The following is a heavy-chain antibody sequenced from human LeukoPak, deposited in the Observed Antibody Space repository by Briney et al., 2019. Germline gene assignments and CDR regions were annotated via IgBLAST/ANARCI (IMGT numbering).Heavy chain of an antibody. J-gene: IGHJ4*02. CDR2: ILQDAETT. Sequence: GGSVRLSCAASGFSFSTSMMSWVRRVPGQGLEWVSTILQDAETTYYADSVRGRFTISRDNFKDTLFFQMSSLRAEDTAIYYCTKRDGQSFDYWGQGALVTVSS. CDR3: TKRDGQSFDY. D-gene: IGHD5-24*01. V-gene: IGHV3-23*01. CDR1: GFSFSTSM.